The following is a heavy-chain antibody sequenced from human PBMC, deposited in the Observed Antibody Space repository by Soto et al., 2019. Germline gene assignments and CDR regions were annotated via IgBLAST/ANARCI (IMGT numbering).Heavy chain of an antibody. J-gene: IGHJ4*02. CDR3: TTLPAYRGILFSAY. Sequence: EVQLVESGGGVVKPGGSLRLSCAASGFTFSNAWMRWVRQAPGKGLEWVGRIKSKTDGGTTDYAAPVTGRITISRDDSKNTLYLQMTSLKNEDTAVYYCTTLPAYRGILFSAYWGKGTLVTVSS. V-gene: IGHV3-15*01. CDR1: GFTFSNAW. D-gene: IGHD2-15*01. CDR2: IKSKTDGGTT.